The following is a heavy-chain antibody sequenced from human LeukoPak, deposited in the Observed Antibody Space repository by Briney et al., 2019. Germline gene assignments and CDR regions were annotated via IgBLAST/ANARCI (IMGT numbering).Heavy chain of an antibody. V-gene: IGHV3-23*01. J-gene: IGHJ4*02. Sequence: GGSLRLSCVASGFTFSSYGMSWVRQAPGKGLEWVSAISGSGGSTYYADSVKGRFTISRDNAKNSLYLQMNSLRAEDTAVYYCAREESSSSSFDYWGQGTLVTVSS. D-gene: IGHD6-6*01. CDR1: GFTFSSYG. CDR3: AREESSSSSFDY. CDR2: ISGSGGST.